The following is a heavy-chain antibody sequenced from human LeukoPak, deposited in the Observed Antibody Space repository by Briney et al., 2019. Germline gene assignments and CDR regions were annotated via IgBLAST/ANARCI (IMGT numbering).Heavy chain of an antibody. CDR3: ARAGGPGQTAMDLDY. D-gene: IGHD5-18*01. CDR2: IYSGGST. J-gene: IGHJ4*02. V-gene: IGHV3-66*01. Sequence: PGGSLRLSCVVSGFTVSSNFMTGVRQAPGKGLDWVSVIYSGGSTYYADSVKGRFTISRDSSKNTVYLQMNGLRVEDTGVYYCARAGGPGQTAMDLDYWGQGTLVTVSS. CDR1: GFTVSSNF.